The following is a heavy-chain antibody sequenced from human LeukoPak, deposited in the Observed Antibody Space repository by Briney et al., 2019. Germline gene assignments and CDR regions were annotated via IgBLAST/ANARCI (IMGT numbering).Heavy chain of an antibody. D-gene: IGHD4-11*01. CDR2: ISSRTTPI. V-gene: IGHV3-48*01. CDR3: AREMTTLTTNFDY. J-gene: IGHJ4*02. Sequence: GGSLRLSCAASGFNFDDYAMNWVRQALGKGLEWVSYISSRTTPIYYADSVKGRFTISRDNAKNSLYLQMNSLRAEDTAVYYCAREMTTLTTNFDYWGQGTLVTVSS. CDR1: GFNFDDYA.